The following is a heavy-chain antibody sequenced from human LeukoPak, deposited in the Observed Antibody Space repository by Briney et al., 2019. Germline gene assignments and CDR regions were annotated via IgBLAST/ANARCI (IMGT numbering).Heavy chain of an antibody. CDR2: ICAYNVNT. CDR3: VRLAYCGNALDCYYYYFDY. CDR1: GYTFTRYG. Sequence: ASVQVSCKASGYTFTRYGMSWVRQAPGHRLEWMGWICAYNVNTNYAQKLHGRVTMNPNTSPSTAPIEPESLRCDDSAVYCCVRLAYCGNALDCYYYYFDYWGQGTLVTVSS. D-gene: IGHD2-21*01. V-gene: IGHV1-18*01. J-gene: IGHJ4*02.